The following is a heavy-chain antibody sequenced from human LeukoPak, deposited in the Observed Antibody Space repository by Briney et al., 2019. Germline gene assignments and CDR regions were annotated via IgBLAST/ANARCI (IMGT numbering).Heavy chain of an antibody. CDR3: ARGYCSGGSCYFDY. CDR2: ISYDGSNK. CDR1: GFIFSNYA. D-gene: IGHD2-15*01. Sequence: PGGSLRLSCAASGFIFSNYAMHWVRQAPGKGLEWVAVISYDGSNKYYADSVKGRFTISRDNSKNTLYLQMNSLRAEDTAVYYCARGYCSGGSCYFDYWGQGTLVTVSS. V-gene: IGHV3-30*04. J-gene: IGHJ4*02.